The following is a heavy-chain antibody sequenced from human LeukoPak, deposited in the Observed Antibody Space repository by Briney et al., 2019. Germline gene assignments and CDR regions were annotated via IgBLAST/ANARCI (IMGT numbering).Heavy chain of an antibody. CDR1: GYTFTSYY. V-gene: IGHV1-46*01. J-gene: IGHJ4*02. CDR3: ARATLSDYYFNY. CDR2: INPSGGST. Sequence: GASVKVSCKASGYTFTSYYMHWVRQAPGQGLEWMGIINPSGGSTSYAQKFQGRVTMTRDTSTNTVYMELSSLRSEDTAAYFCARATLSDYYFNYWGQGTLVTVSS.